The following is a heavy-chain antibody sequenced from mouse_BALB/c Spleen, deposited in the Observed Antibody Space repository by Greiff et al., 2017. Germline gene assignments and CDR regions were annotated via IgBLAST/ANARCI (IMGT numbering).Heavy chain of an antibody. D-gene: IGHD2-1*01. J-gene: IGHJ4*01. CDR3: ARGGNYEGYAMDY. CDR1: GFTFSSFG. Sequence: EVKLVESGGGLVQPGGSRKLSCAASGFTFSSFGMHWVRQAPEKGLEWVAYISSGSSTIYYADTVKGRFTISRDNPKNTLFLQMTSLRSEDTAMYYCARGGNYEGYAMDYWGQGTSVTVSS. CDR2: ISSGSSTI. V-gene: IGHV5-17*02.